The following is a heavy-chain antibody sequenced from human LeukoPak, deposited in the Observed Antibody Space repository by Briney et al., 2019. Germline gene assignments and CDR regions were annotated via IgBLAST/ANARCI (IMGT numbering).Heavy chain of an antibody. V-gene: IGHV1-18*01. D-gene: IGHD3-22*01. CDR1: GYTFTSYG. J-gene: IGHJ3*02. CDR3: ALYYDSSGYYVFDI. CDR2: ISAYNGNT. Sequence: ASVKVSCKASGYTFTSYGISWVRQAPGQGLEWMGWISAYNGNTNYAQKLQGRVTMATDTSTSTAYMELRSLRSDDTAVYYCALYYDSSGYYVFDIWGQGTMVTVSS.